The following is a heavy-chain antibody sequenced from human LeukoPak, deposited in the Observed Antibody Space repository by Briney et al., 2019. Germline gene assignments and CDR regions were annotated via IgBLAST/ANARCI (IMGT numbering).Heavy chain of an antibody. D-gene: IGHD3-16*01. CDR1: GGSIGSHY. CDR3: ARYLGDSYYFDY. V-gene: IGHV4-59*11. J-gene: IGHJ4*02. Sequence: SETLSLTCTVSGGSIGSHYWSWIRQPPGKGLEWIGYIYYSGSTNYHPSLKSRVTVSVDTSKNQFSLKLSSVTAADTAVYYCARYLGDSYYFDYWGQGTLVTVSS. CDR2: IYYSGST.